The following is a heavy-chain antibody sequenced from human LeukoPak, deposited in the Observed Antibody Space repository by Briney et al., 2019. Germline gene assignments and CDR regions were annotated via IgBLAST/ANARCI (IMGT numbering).Heavy chain of an antibody. CDR2: MHGSGGP. V-gene: IGHV4-59*01. Sequence: SETLSLTCTVSGGSISSYYWSWIRQPPGRGLEWIAYMHGSGGPNYNPSLASRLTLSVDATENLLSLKLTSVTAADTAVYFCARDLSVNAFDIWGQGTLVTVSS. CDR3: ARDLSVNAFDI. D-gene: IGHD2/OR15-2a*01. CDR1: GGSISSYY. J-gene: IGHJ3*02.